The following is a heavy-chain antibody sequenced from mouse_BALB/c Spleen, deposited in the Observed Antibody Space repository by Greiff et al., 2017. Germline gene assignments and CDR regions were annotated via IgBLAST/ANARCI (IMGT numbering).Heavy chain of an antibody. D-gene: IGHD1-1*01. Sequence: VQLQQSGAELMKPGASVKISCKATGYTFSSYWIEWVKQRPGHGLEWIGEILPGSGSTNYNEKFKGKATFTADTSSNTAYMQLSSLTSEDSAVYYCARGTTVVAPYFDYWGQGTTLTVSS. J-gene: IGHJ2*01. CDR1: GYTFSSYW. CDR3: ARGTTVVAPYFDY. V-gene: IGHV1-9*01. CDR2: ILPGSGST.